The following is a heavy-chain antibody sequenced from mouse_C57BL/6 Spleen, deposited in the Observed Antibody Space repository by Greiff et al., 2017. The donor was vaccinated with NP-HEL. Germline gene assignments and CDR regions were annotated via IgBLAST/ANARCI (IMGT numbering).Heavy chain of an antibody. V-gene: IGHV3-6*01. CDR2: ISYDGSN. CDR1: GYSITSGYY. D-gene: IGHD2-5*01. Sequence: EVQLQQSGPGLVKPSQSLSLTCSVTGYSITSGYYWNWIRQFPGNKLEWMGYISYDGSNNYNPSLKNRISITRDPSKNQFFLKLNSVTTEDTATYYCAIYYSKFRYFDVWGTGTTVTVSS. J-gene: IGHJ1*03. CDR3: AIYYSKFRYFDV.